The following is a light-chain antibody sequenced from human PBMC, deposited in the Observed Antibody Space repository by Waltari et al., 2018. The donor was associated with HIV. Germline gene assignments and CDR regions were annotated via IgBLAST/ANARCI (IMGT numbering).Light chain of an antibody. J-gene: IGKJ4*01. CDR1: QTISNS. CDR2: TAS. CDR3: QQSYGTPLT. Sequence: DIRMTQSPSSLSASIGARVTITCRASQTISNSLNWYQQTPGQAPKLLIYTASRLQSGVPSRFSGSSSGTDFTLTISSLQPDDFATYYCQQSYGTPLTFGGGTRVELK. V-gene: IGKV1-39*01.